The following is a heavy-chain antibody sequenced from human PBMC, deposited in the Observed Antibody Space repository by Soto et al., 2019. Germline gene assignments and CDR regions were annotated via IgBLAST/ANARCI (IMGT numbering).Heavy chain of an antibody. CDR2: ISGSGGNA. CDR3: ANIEYSSSSLSGIAGY. D-gene: IGHD6-6*01. CDR1: GLTFSSYA. J-gene: IGHJ4*02. V-gene: IGHV3-23*01. Sequence: EGQLLESGGGLVQPGGSLRLDCAAPGLTFSSYAMSWVRQSPWKGLEWVSTISGSGGNAYYADSVKGRFTISGDNSKNTLHLQRNSLRADDTAVYYCANIEYSSSSLSGIAGYWCQGTLGTVSS.